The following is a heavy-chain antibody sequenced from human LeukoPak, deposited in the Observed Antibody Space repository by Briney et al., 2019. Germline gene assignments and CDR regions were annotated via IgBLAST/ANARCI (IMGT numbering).Heavy chain of an antibody. Sequence: SETLSLTCAVYGGSFSGYYWSWIRQPPGKGLEWIGEINHSGSTNYNPSLKSRVTISLDTSKNQFSLKLSSVTAADTAVYYCARHMRVSSSWSLGWFDPWGQGTLVTVSS. CDR2: INHSGST. CDR3: ARHMRVSSSWSLGWFDP. CDR1: GGSFSGYY. V-gene: IGHV4-34*01. D-gene: IGHD6-13*01. J-gene: IGHJ5*02.